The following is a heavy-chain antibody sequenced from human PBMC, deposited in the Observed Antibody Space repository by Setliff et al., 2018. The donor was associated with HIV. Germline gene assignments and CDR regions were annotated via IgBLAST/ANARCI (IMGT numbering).Heavy chain of an antibody. CDR1: GGSLTNYY. J-gene: IGHJ4*02. Sequence: PSETLSLTCAVYGGSLTNYYWSWIRQSPGKGLEWIGEITDDGTATYTSSLKSRVTISLDTSKNQFSLKLNSVTAADTAVYYCARHWSTVAFDYWGRGTLVTVSS. CDR2: ITDDGTA. CDR3: ARHWSTVAFDY. V-gene: IGHV4-34*01. D-gene: IGHD3-3*01.